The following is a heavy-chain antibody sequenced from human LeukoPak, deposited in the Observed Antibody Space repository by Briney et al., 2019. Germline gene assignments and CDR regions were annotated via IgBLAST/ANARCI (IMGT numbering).Heavy chain of an antibody. J-gene: IGHJ5*02. CDR2: IYYIGTT. CDR3: VRRIPMTVRGVNGDWFDP. V-gene: IGHV4-31*11. Sequence: SQTLSLTCAVSGDSINRGDFYWSWIRQHTGKGLEWIGYIYYIGTTFYNPSLKSRVSMSLDTSKNQFSLNLTAVTVADTAVYYCVRRIPMTVRGVNGDWFDPWGQGTLVTVSS. CDR1: GDSINRGDFY. D-gene: IGHD3-10*01.